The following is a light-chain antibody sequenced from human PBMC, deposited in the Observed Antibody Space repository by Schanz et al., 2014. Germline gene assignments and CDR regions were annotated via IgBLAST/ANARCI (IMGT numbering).Light chain of an antibody. V-gene: IGLV2-14*03. Sequence: QSALTQPASVSGSPGQSITISCTGTSSDIGNYDYVSWFQQHPGKVPKLVIYDVSNRPSGISNRFSGSKSVNTASLTISGLQAEDEADYYCSSYTSSSTWVFGGGTKLTVL. CDR2: DVS. J-gene: IGLJ3*02. CDR1: SSDIGNYDY. CDR3: SSYTSSSTWV.